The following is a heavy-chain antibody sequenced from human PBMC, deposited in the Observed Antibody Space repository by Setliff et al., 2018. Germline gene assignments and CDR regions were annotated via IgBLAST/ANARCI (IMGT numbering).Heavy chain of an antibody. J-gene: IGHJ5*02. V-gene: IGHV4-61*10. CDR3: ARGPPGYNPYHWFDP. Sequence: PSETLSLTCTVSGGSISSSSYYWSWIRQPAGKGLEWIGHIYIGGSANYNPSLKGRVTISLDTSKNQFSLKVNSVTAADTAVYYCARGPPGYNPYHWFDPWGQGTLVTVSS. CDR2: IYIGGSA. CDR1: GGSISSSSYY. D-gene: IGHD5-12*01.